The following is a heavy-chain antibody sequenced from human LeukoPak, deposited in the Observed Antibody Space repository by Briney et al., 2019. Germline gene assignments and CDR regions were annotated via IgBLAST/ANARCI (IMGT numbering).Heavy chain of an antibody. J-gene: IGHJ4*02. Sequence: SETLSLTCAVYGGSFSGYYWSWIRQPPGKGLEWIGEINHSGSTNYNPPLKSRVTISVDTSKNQFSLKLSSVTAADTAVYYCARWNYYDSSGYYDLPPQTGDWGQGTLVTVSS. CDR2: INHSGST. CDR3: ARWNYYDSSGYYDLPPQTGD. CDR1: GGSFSGYY. D-gene: IGHD3-22*01. V-gene: IGHV4-34*01.